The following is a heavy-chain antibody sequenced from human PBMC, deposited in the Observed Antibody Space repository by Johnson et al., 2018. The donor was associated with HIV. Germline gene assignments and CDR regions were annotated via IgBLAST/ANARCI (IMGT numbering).Heavy chain of an antibody. D-gene: IGHD2-8*01. CDR3: ARTSCNGARCLGYDPFDV. Sequence: VQLVESGGGLVQPGGSLRLSCGASGFTFSDHWMQWVRQAPGKGLVWVSRINGDGSRLTYADSVKGRFTIARDNAKNTLYLELKSLRSEDTAVYYCARTSCNGARCLGYDPFDVGGQGAMVTVSS. V-gene: IGHV3-74*01. J-gene: IGHJ3*01. CDR1: GFTFSDHW. CDR2: INGDGSRL.